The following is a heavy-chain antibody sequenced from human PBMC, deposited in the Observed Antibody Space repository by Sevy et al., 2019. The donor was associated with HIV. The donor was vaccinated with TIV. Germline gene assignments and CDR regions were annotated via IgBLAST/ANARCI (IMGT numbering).Heavy chain of an antibody. Sequence: GGSLRLSCAASGFTFSNYAMSWVRQAPGKGLEWVSGISDSAYNTYYADSVKGRFTISRDNSKNFLYLQMNSLRAEDTAVYYCTKDEAYTVATSYYFDYWGQGTLVTVSS. J-gene: IGHJ4*02. CDR2: ISDSAYNT. CDR1: GFTFSNYA. V-gene: IGHV3-23*01. D-gene: IGHD5-12*01. CDR3: TKDEAYTVATSYYFDY.